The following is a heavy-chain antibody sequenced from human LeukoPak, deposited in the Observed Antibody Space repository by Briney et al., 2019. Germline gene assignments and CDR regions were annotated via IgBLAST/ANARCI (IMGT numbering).Heavy chain of an antibody. J-gene: IGHJ6*02. Sequence: GGSLRLSCAASGFIFSSYGMHWVRQAPGKGLEWVAVISYDGSNKYYADSVKGRFTISRDNSKNTLYLQMNSLRAEDTAVYYCAKVMRRYFDWFNYYYGMDVWGQGTTVTVSS. CDR1: GFIFSSYG. CDR2: ISYDGSNK. V-gene: IGHV3-30*18. D-gene: IGHD3-9*01. CDR3: AKVMRRYFDWFNYYYGMDV.